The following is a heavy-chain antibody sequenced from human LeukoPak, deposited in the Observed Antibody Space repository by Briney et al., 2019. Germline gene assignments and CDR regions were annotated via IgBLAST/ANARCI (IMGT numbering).Heavy chain of an antibody. D-gene: IGHD3-22*01. J-gene: IGHJ4*02. Sequence: SETLSLACTVSGGSISSSSYYWGWIRQPPGKGLEWIGGIYSSGSTYYNPSLKSRVTISVDTSKNQFSLKLSSVTAADTAVYYCARIVVADFDYWGQGTLVTVSS. CDR2: IYSSGST. CDR1: GGSISSSSYY. CDR3: ARIVVADFDY. V-gene: IGHV4-39*01.